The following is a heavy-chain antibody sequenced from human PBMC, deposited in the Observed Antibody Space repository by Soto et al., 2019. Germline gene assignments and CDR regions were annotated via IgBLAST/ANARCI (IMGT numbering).Heavy chain of an antibody. CDR2: ISWSGGTI. CDR3: AKDILSFAGPYYYMDV. Sequence: EVQLVESGGGLVQPGRSLRLSCAASGFTFDDYPMHWVRQAPGKGLEWVSGISWSGGTIGYADSVKGRFTISRDNAKNYLYLQMTSLRAEDTALYYCAKDILSFAGPYYYMDVWGKGTTVTVSS. V-gene: IGHV3-9*01. CDR1: GFTFDDYP. J-gene: IGHJ6*03.